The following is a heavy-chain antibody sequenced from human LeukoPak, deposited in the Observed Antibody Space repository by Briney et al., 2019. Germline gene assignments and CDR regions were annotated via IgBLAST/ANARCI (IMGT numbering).Heavy chain of an antibody. CDR3: ARSGTPTYSSSWYDGYWYFDL. V-gene: IGHV4-30-4*01. CDR2: IYYSGST. D-gene: IGHD6-13*01. Sequence: SETLSLTCTVSGGSISSGYYYWSWSRQPPGKGLERIGYIYYSGSTYYNPSLKSRVTKSVDTSKNQFSLKLSSVTAADTAVYYCARSGTPTYSSSWYDGYWYFDLWGRGTLVSVSS. CDR1: GGSISSGYYY. J-gene: IGHJ2*01.